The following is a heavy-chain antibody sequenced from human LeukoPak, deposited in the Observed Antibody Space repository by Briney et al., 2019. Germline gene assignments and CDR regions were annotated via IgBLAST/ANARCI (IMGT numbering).Heavy chain of an antibody. Sequence: PGGSLRLSCAASGFPLSGFWMHWVRQVTGKALVWVALIRIHGYTNVADSVKGRVTISRDTAKNTLYLQMNSLRAEDSAIYYCARDDNYYDGTSYSSGFDYWGHGTLVTVSS. D-gene: IGHD3-22*01. V-gene: IGHV3-74*01. J-gene: IGHJ4*01. CDR3: ARDDNYYDGTSYSSGFDY. CDR2: IRIHGYT. CDR1: GFPLSGFW.